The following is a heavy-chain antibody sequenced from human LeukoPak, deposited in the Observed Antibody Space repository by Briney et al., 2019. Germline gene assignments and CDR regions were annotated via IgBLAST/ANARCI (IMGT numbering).Heavy chain of an antibody. J-gene: IGHJ4*02. CDR2: ISAYNGNT. Sequence: ASVKVSCKASGYSFTNYGFNWARQAPGQGLEWMGWISAYNGNTNYAQKLQGRVTMTTDTSTSTAYMELRSLRSDDTAVYYCARGGRGYSYGRELDYWGQGTLVTASS. V-gene: IGHV1-18*01. D-gene: IGHD5-18*01. CDR3: ARGGRGYSYGRELDY. CDR1: GYSFTNYG.